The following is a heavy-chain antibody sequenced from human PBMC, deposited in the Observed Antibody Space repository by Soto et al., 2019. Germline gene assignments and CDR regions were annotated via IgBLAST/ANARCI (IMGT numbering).Heavy chain of an antibody. CDR2: ISYDGSNK. D-gene: IGHD2-2*01. CDR3: ARSIADIVVVPAAALIDY. J-gene: IGHJ4*02. CDR1: GFTFSSYA. Sequence: QVQLVESGGGVVQPGRSLRLSCAASGFTFSSYAMHWVRQAPGKGLEWVAVISYDGSNKYYADSVKGRFTISRDNSKNTLYLHMNSLRAEDTAVYYCARSIADIVVVPAAALIDYWGQGTLVTVSS. V-gene: IGHV3-30-3*01.